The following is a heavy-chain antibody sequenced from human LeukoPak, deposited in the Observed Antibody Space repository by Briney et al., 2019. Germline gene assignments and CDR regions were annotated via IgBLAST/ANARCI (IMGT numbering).Heavy chain of an antibody. D-gene: IGHD3-10*01. CDR2: IIPIFGTA. Sequence: ASVKVSCKASGGTFSSYAISWVRQAPGQGLEWMGGIIPIFGTANYAQKFQGRVTITADESTSTAYMELSNLRSEDTAVYYCARGVPYYYGSGYYYYGMDVWGQGTTVTVSS. CDR3: ARGVPYYYGSGYYYYGMDV. J-gene: IGHJ6*02. V-gene: IGHV1-69*13. CDR1: GGTFSSYA.